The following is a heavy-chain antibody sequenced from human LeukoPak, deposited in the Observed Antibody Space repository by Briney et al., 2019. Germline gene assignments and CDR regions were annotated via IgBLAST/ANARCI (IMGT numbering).Heavy chain of an antibody. Sequence: SETLSLTCTVSGGSISSYYWSWIRQPPGKGLEWIGYIYYSGSTNYNPSLKSRVTISVDTSKNQFSLKLSSVTAADTAVYYCARESTVGGAIDYWGQGTLVTVSS. V-gene: IGHV4-59*01. D-gene: IGHD2-15*01. CDR3: ARESTVGGAIDY. CDR1: GGSISSYY. J-gene: IGHJ4*02. CDR2: IYYSGST.